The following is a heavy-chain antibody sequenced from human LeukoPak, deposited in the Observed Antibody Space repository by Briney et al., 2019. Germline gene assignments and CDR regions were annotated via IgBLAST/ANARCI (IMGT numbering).Heavy chain of an antibody. CDR1: GFTFSING. CDR2: ISVSGGIT. Sequence: GGSLRLSCAASGFTFSINGMSWVRQAPGKGLEWVSGISVSGGITFYADSVKGRFTISRDNSKNTLYLQMNSLRGEDTAVYYCAKTGSTVATLNWFDPWGQGTLVTVSS. CDR3: AKTGSTVATLNWFDP. D-gene: IGHD4-23*01. J-gene: IGHJ5*02. V-gene: IGHV3-23*01.